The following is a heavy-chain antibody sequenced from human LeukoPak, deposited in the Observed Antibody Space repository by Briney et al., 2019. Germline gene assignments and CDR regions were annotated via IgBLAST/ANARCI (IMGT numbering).Heavy chain of an antibody. CDR2: IIPIFGIA. D-gene: IGHD3-22*01. V-gene: IGHV1-69*13. CDR3: TRSPSRNYYDSSGYSDY. J-gene: IGHJ4*02. Sequence: SVKVSCKASGGTFSSYAISWVRQAPGQGLEWMGGIIPIFGIANYAQKFQGRITITADESTSTAYMALSSLRSEDTAVYYCTRSPSRNYYDSSGYSDYWGQGTLVTVSS. CDR1: GGTFSSYA.